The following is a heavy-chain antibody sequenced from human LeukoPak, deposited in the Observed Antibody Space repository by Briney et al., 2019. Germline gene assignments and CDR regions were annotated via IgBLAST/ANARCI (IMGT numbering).Heavy chain of an antibody. CDR2: IYSGGST. J-gene: IGHJ4*02. Sequence: GGSLRPSCAASGFTVSSNYMSWVRRAPGKGLEWVSVIYSGGSTYYADSVKGRFTISRDNSKNTLYLQMNSLRAEDTAVYYCARDWTDGNYWGQGTLVTVSS. CDR3: ARDWTDGNY. V-gene: IGHV3-66*01. CDR1: GFTVSSNY. D-gene: IGHD3/OR15-3a*01.